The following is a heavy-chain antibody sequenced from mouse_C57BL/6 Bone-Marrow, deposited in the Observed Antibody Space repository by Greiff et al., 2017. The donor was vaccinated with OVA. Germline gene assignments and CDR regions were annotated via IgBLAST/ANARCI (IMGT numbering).Heavy chain of an antibody. Sequence: EVKLMESGPVLVKPGASVKMSCKASGYTFTDYYMNWVKQSHGKSLEWIGVINPYNGGTSYNQKFKGKATLTVDKSSSTAYMELNSLTSEDSAVYYCARSITTVPYYFDYWGQGTTLTVSS. CDR1: GYTFTDYY. D-gene: IGHD1-1*01. V-gene: IGHV1-19*01. CDR3: ARSITTVPYYFDY. J-gene: IGHJ2*01. CDR2: INPYNGGT.